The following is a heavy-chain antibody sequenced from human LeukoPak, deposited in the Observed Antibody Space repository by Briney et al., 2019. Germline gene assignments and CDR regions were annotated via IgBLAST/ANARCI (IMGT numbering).Heavy chain of an antibody. V-gene: IGHV4-34*01. D-gene: IGHD2-2*01. CDR1: GGAFSGYY. CDR3: ARDRSSCVDY. CDR2: IYHSGST. J-gene: IGHJ4*02. Sequence: SETLSLTCAVYGGAFSGYYWSWIRQPPGKGLEWIGYIYHSGSTYYNPSLKSRVTISVDRSKNQFSLKLSSVTAADTAVYYCARDRSSCVDYWGQGTLVTVSS.